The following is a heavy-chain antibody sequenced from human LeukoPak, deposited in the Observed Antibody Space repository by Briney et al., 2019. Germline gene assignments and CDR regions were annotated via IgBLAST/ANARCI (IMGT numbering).Heavy chain of an antibody. CDR3: ARRYYYDSSGYYYGKHAFDI. J-gene: IGHJ3*02. CDR2: IYPGDSDT. D-gene: IGHD3-22*01. CDR1: GSPFTSYC. Sequence: RESLQISCLGSGSPFTSYCSGWVRQMPGKGLEWMGIIYPGDSDTRYSPSFQGQVTISADKSISTAYLQWSSLKASDTAMYYCARRYYYDSSGYYYGKHAFDIWGQGTMVTVSS. V-gene: IGHV5-51*01.